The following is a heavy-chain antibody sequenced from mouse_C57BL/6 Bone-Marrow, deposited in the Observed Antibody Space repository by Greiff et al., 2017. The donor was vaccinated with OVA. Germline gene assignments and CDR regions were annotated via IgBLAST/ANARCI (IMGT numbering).Heavy chain of an antibody. CDR1: GFSLTSYG. CDR3: ARNWGGYYDYDRAGFAY. V-gene: IGHV2-2*01. J-gene: IGHJ3*01. Sequence: VKVEESGPGLVQPSQSLSITCTVSGFSLTSYGVHWVRQSPGKGLEWLGVIWSGGSTDYNAAFISRLSISKDNSKSQVFFKMNSLQADDTAIYYCARNWGGYYDYDRAGFAYWGQGTLVTVSA. D-gene: IGHD2-4*01. CDR2: IWSGGST.